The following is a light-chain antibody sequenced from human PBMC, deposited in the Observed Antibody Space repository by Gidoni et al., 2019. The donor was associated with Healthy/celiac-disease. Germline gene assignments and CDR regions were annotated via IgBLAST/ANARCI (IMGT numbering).Light chain of an antibody. Sequence: SYELTQPPSVSVSPGHTASITCPGDKLGDKYACWYQQKPGQSPVLVIYQDSKRPSGSPERFSGSNSGNTATLTISGTQAMDEADYYCQAWDSSKGVFGGGTKLTVL. V-gene: IGLV3-1*01. CDR3: QAWDSSKGV. CDR1: KLGDKY. CDR2: QDS. J-gene: IGLJ2*01.